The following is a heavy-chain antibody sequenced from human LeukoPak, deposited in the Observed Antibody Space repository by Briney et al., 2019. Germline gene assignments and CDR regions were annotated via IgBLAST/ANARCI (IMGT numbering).Heavy chain of an antibody. Sequence: ASVKVSCKVSGYTLTELSMHWVRQAPGKGLEWMGGFDPEDGETIHAQKFQGRVTMTEDTSTDTAYMELSSLRSEDTAVYYCARDQYSSSWYFFDPWGQGTLVTVSS. D-gene: IGHD6-13*01. CDR2: FDPEDGET. CDR3: ARDQYSSSWYFFDP. V-gene: IGHV1-24*01. J-gene: IGHJ5*02. CDR1: GYTLTELS.